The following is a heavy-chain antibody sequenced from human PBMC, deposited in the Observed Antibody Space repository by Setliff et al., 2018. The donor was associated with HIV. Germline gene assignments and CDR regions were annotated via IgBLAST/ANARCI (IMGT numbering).Heavy chain of an antibody. J-gene: IGHJ4*02. CDR3: AHRVTDPVPYYDSSGYFDY. CDR1: RGTFSNYG. CDR2: IVPILGVT. D-gene: IGHD3-22*01. V-gene: IGHV1-69*04. Sequence: GASVKVSCKAARGTFSNYGVRWMRQAPGQGLEWMGNIVPILGVTNYAQKFQGRVTITADKSTSTSYMELSSLRSADTATYYCAHRVTDPVPYYDSSGYFDYWGQGTLVTVSS.